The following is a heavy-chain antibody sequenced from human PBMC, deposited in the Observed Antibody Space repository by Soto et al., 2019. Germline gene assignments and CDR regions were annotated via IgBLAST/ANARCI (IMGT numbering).Heavy chain of an antibody. CDR3: AGGDSEAARLRVTPGFDP. J-gene: IGHJ5*02. CDR2: IYYSGST. Sequence: QVQLQESGPGLVKPSQTLSLTCTVSGGSISSGGYYWSWIRQHPGKGLEWIGYIYYSGSTYYNPSIKRRGTISVDASKNQCSLKLSSVTAADTAVYYCAGGDSEAARLRVTPGFDPWGQGTLVTVSS. CDR1: GGSISSGGYY. D-gene: IGHD2-15*01. V-gene: IGHV4-31*03.